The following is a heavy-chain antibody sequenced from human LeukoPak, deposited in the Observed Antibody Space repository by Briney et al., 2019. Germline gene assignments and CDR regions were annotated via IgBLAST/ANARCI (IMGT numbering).Heavy chain of an antibody. CDR3: ARSRMTMIRGSPHARPFDT. CDR2: IISSGSYI. D-gene: IGHD3-10*01. V-gene: IGHV3-21*06. Sequence: GGSLRLSCAASGFTFSTYSMNWVRQPPGKGLEWVSSIISSGSYIYYTDPVKARFTASTDNANNSLHLQLSSLRAEDTALYYCARSRMTMIRGSPHARPFDTWGEGTMVTVSS. J-gene: IGHJ3*02. CDR1: GFTFSTYS.